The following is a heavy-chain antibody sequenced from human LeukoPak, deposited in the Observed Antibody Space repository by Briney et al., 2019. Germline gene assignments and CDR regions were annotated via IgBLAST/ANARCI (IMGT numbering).Heavy chain of an antibody. V-gene: IGHV3-11*01. J-gene: IGHJ6*03. CDR2: IDVRGDTI. CDR1: GFTFSDYY. D-gene: IGHD1-1*01. Sequence: GGSLRLSCAASGFTFSDYYMTWIRQAPGKGLEWVAYIDVRGDTILYADSVKGRFTISRNSAKNSLYLQMNSLRAEDTAVYYCAREDNVWNLLYNYYMDVWGKGTTVTVSS. CDR3: AREDNVWNLLYNYYMDV.